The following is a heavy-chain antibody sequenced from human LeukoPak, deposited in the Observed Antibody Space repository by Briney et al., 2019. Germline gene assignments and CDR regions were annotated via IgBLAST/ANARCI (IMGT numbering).Heavy chain of an antibody. V-gene: IGHV1-18*01. Sequence: ASVKVSCKASGYTFTSYDINWVRQATGQGLEWMGWISAYNGNTNYAQKLQGRVTMTTDTSTSTAYMELRSLRSDDTAVYYCARDGDYYYYYMDVWGKGTTVTVSS. CDR2: ISAYNGNT. CDR1: GYTFTSYD. CDR3: ARDGDYYYYYMDV. D-gene: IGHD3-10*01. J-gene: IGHJ6*03.